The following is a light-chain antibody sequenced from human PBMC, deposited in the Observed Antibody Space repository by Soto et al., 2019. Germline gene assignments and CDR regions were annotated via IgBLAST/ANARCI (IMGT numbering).Light chain of an antibody. CDR2: GVN. Sequence: QSALTQPDSVSGSPGQSITIYCTGTSSDVGHYNFVSWYQQQPGKAPKLMIYGVNSRPSGVSSRFSGSKSGNTASLTISGLQAEDEADYYCTSYTNIKTWVFGGGTQLTVL. CDR3: TSYTNIKTWV. J-gene: IGLJ3*02. V-gene: IGLV2-14*01. CDR1: SSDVGHYNF.